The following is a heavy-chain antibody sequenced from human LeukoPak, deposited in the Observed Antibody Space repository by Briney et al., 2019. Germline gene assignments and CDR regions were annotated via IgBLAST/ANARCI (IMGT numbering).Heavy chain of an antibody. Sequence: PGRPLRLSCAASGFTFSSYAMHWVRQAPGKGLEWVAVISYDGSNKYYADSVKGRFTISRDNSKNTLYLQMNSLRAEDTAVYYCAREGGRYFDYWGQGTLVTVSS. V-gene: IGHV3-30*04. CDR3: AREGGRYFDY. CDR2: ISYDGSNK. D-gene: IGHD3-16*01. J-gene: IGHJ4*02. CDR1: GFTFSSYA.